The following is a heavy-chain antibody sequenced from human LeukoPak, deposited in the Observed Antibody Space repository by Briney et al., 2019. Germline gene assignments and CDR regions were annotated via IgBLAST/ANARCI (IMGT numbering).Heavy chain of an antibody. J-gene: IGHJ6*02. Sequence: PSETLSLTCTVSGGPISSSSYYWGWIRQPPGKGLEWIGSIYYSGSTYYNPSLKSRVTISVDTSKNQFSLKLSSVTAADTAVYYCASQYSSGWSYYYYGMDVWGQGTTVTVSS. CDR2: IYYSGST. CDR3: ASQYSSGWSYYYYGMDV. V-gene: IGHV4-39*01. D-gene: IGHD6-19*01. CDR1: GGPISSSSYY.